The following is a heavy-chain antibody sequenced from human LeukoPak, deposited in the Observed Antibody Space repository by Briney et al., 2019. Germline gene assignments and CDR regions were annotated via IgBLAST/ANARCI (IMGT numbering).Heavy chain of an antibody. CDR2: IYYSGST. J-gene: IGHJ4*02. D-gene: IGHD4-23*01. V-gene: IGHV4-59*08. CDR3: ARWYPLDY. CDR1: GGYISSYY. Sequence: SETLSLTCTVSGGYISSYYWSWIRQPPGKGLEWIGCIYYSGSTKYNPSLKSRVTISVDTSKNQFSLKLSSVTAADTAVYYCARWYPLDYWGQGTLVTVSS.